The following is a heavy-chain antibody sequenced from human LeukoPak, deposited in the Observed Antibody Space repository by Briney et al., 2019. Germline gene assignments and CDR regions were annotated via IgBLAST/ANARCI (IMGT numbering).Heavy chain of an antibody. V-gene: IGHV4-30-4*08. D-gene: IGHD2-2*02. J-gene: IGHJ4*02. Sequence: SETLSLTCTVSGGSISSGDYYWSWIRQPPGKGLEWIGYIYYSGSTYYNPSLKSRVTISVDTSKNQFSLKLRSVTAADTAVYSCASSIVVVPAAIRRWGQGTLVTVSS. CDR3: ASSIVVVPAAIRR. CDR1: GGSISSGDYY. CDR2: IYYSGST.